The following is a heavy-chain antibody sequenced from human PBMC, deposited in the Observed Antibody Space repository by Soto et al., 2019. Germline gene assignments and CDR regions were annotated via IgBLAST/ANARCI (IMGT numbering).Heavy chain of an antibody. CDR1: GFTFSSYG. CDR2: ISYDGSNK. V-gene: IGHV3-30*18. J-gene: IGHJ4*02. Sequence: GGSLRLSCAASGFTFSSYGMHWVRQAPGKGLEWVAVISYDGSNKYYADSVKGRFTISRDNSKNTLYLQMNSLRAEDTAVYYCAKQQWELPEYYFDYWGQGTLVTVSS. CDR3: AKQQWELPEYYFDY. D-gene: IGHD1-26*01.